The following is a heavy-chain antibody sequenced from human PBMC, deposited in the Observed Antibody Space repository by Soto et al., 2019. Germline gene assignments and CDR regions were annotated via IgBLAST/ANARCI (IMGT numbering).Heavy chain of an antibody. D-gene: IGHD3-16*01. CDR3: VPRKGDPFT. Sequence: GGSLRLSCAASGFTFDDYAMHWVRQAPGKGLEWVSGISWNSGSIGYADSVKGRFTISRDNAKNTLSLQMNSLRVEDSAVYYCVPRKGDPFTWGQGTLVTVSS. J-gene: IGHJ4*02. CDR2: ISWNSGSI. V-gene: IGHV3-9*01. CDR1: GFTFDDYA.